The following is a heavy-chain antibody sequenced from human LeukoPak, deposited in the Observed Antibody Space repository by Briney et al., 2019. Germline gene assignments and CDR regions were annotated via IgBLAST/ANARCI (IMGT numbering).Heavy chain of an antibody. CDR2: VSSTSSFI. J-gene: IGHJ5*02. V-gene: IGHV3-21*01. CDR3: ARDQYCSSTSCYSANWFDP. Sequence: PGGSLRLSCAASGFTFSSYSINWVRQAPGKGLEWVSCVSSTSSFIYYADSVKGRFTISRDNAKNSLYLQMNSLRAEDTAVYYCARDQYCSSTSCYSANWFDPWGQGTLVTVSS. D-gene: IGHD2-2*01. CDR1: GFTFSSYS.